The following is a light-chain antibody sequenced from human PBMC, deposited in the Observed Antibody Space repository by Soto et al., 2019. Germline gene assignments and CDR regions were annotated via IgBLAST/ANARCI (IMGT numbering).Light chain of an antibody. Sequence: EIVMTQSPATLSVSPGERATLSCIASQSISSNLGWYQQKPGQAPRLLIYGASTRATGIPARFSGSGSGTEFTLTISSLQSEDFAVYYCQQYNSWPPITFGQGTRLEIK. CDR3: QQYNSWPPIT. V-gene: IGKV3-15*01. J-gene: IGKJ5*01. CDR2: GAS. CDR1: QSISSN.